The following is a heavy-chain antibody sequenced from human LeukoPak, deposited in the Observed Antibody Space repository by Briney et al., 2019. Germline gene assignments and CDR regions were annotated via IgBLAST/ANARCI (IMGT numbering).Heavy chain of an antibody. D-gene: IGHD6-19*01. V-gene: IGHV3-21*01. CDR1: GFSFSSYS. CDR3: ARQGGMQSFDY. J-gene: IGHJ4*02. CDR2: ISGGSGYI. Sequence: PGGSLRLSCAASGFSFSSYSMNWVRQAPGKGLEWVAYISGGSGYIYYADSVKGRFTASRDNDENSLYLQMNSLRADDTAVYYCARQGGMQSFDYWGQGILVTVSS.